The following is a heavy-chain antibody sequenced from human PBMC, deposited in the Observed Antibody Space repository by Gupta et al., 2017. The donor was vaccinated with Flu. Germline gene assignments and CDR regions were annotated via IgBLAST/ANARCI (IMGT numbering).Heavy chain of an antibody. J-gene: IGHJ2*01. D-gene: IGHD1-26*01. CDR2: IYYTGST. V-gene: IGHV4-31*03. CDR3: AXDGVANSARYFDL. CDR1: GGSISSSTYY. Sequence: QVQLQESGPGLVKPSQTLSLTCTVPGGSISSSTYYWSWVRQHPGKGLEWIGYIYYTGSTYYSPSLKSRLSISVDTSKKQLSLKLSSVTAAXTXVYFCAXDGVANSARYFDLWGRGTLVTVSS.